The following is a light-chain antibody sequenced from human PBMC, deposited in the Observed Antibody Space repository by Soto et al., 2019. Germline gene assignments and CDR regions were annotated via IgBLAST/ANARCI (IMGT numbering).Light chain of an antibody. CDR3: QQRSTFT. J-gene: IGKJ5*01. CDR1: QSVSSY. V-gene: IGKV3-11*01. CDR2: DAS. Sequence: VLTQSPATLSLSPGERATLSCRASQSVSSYLAWYQQKPGQAPRLLIYDASNRATGIPARFSGSGSGTDFTLTFSSLEPEDFAVYYCQQRSTFTFGQGTDWRL.